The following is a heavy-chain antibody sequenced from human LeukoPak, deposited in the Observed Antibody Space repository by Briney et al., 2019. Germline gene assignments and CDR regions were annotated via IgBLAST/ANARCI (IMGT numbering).Heavy chain of an antibody. CDR3: ARGRADILNAFDN. CDR2: MNPNSGNT. D-gene: IGHD3-9*01. J-gene: IGHJ3*02. Sequence: AAVKVSCKASGYTFTSYDINWVRQATGQGLEWMGWMNPNSGNTGYAQKFQGRVTMTRNTSISTAYMELSSLRSEDTAMYYCARGRADILNAFDNWGQGTMVTVSS. V-gene: IGHV1-8*01. CDR1: GYTFTSYD.